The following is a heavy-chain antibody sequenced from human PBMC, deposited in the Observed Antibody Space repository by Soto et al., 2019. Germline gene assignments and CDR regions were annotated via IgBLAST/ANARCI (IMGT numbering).Heavy chain of an antibody. Sequence: GSLRLSCAASGFTFSSYAMSWVRQAPGKGLEWVSAISGSGGSTYYADSVKGRFTISRDNSKNTLYLQMNSLRAEDTAVYYCAKGPHYYGSGSQYGMDVWGQGTLVTVSS. D-gene: IGHD3-10*01. CDR3: AKGPHYYGSGSQYGMDV. V-gene: IGHV3-23*01. CDR1: GFTFSSYA. J-gene: IGHJ6*02. CDR2: ISGSGGST.